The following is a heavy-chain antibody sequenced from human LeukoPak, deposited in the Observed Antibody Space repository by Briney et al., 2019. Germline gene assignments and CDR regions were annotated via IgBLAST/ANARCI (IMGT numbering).Heavy chain of an antibody. Sequence: PGGSLRLSCAASGFTFSTSWMHWVRQAPGKGLVWVSRINSDGTTIDYADSVKGRFTISRDNAKNTLYLQMNSLRDEDTAVYYCARAGYYRFGYWGQGTLVIVSS. J-gene: IGHJ4*02. CDR3: ARAGYYRFGY. V-gene: IGHV3-74*01. CDR1: GFTFSTSW. D-gene: IGHD2/OR15-2a*01. CDR2: INSDGTTI.